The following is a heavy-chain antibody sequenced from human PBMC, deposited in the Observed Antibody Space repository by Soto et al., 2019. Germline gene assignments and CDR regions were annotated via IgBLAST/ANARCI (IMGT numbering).Heavy chain of an antibody. J-gene: IGHJ6*02. D-gene: IGHD3-10*01. CDR2: MKQDGIEK. CDR3: ARNPPMTRGNGMDV. V-gene: IGHV3-7*03. CDR1: GFTFSSYW. Sequence: EVQLVESGGGLVQPGGSLRLSCAASGFTFSSYWMSWVRQAPGKGLEWVANMKQDGIEKYYVDSVKCRFTISRDNAKNSLYLQMNSLRAEDTAVYYCARNPPMTRGNGMDVWGQGTTVTVSS.